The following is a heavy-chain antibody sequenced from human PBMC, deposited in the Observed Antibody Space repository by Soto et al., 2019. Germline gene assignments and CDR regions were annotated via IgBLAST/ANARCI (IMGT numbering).Heavy chain of an antibody. CDR2: INPSGGST. CDR3: ARTGTTIWGFDY. CDR1: GYTFTSYY. V-gene: IGHV1-46*01. Sequence: QVQLVQSGAEVKKPGASVKVSCKASGYTFTSYYMHWVRQAPGQGLEWMGIINPSGGSTSYAQKFQGRXXMXRVXSTSTVYMELSSLRSEDTAVYYCARTGTTIWGFDYWGQGTLVTVSS. J-gene: IGHJ4*02. D-gene: IGHD1-7*01.